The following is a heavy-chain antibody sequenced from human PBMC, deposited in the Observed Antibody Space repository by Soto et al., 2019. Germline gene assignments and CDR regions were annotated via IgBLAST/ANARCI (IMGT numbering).Heavy chain of an antibody. D-gene: IGHD3-22*01. Sequence: SVKVSCKASGGTFSSYAISWVRQAPGQGLEWMGGIIPIFGTANYAQKFQGRVTITADESTSTAYMELSSLRAEDTAVYYCAGELYYYDSSGYFYDAFDIWGQGTMVTVSS. CDR1: GGTFSSYA. CDR3: AGELYYYDSSGYFYDAFDI. V-gene: IGHV1-69*13. CDR2: IIPIFGTA. J-gene: IGHJ3*02.